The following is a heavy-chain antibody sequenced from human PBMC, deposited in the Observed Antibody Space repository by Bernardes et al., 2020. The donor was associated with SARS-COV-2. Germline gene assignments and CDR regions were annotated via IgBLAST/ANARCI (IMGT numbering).Heavy chain of an antibody. CDR1: GYIFTAYH. V-gene: IGHV1-2*02. J-gene: IGHJ5*02. Sequence: ATVKVSCKASGYIFTAYHIHWVRQAPGQGLEWRGWINTDSGVTKYGQRFQGRVTMTRDTSISTAFMELNRLTSDDTAMYYCTKNVALRGSVFGKEIYKWFDAWGQGTLATVS. D-gene: IGHD3-16*01. CDR2: INTDSGVT. CDR3: TKNVALRGSVFGKEIYKWFDA.